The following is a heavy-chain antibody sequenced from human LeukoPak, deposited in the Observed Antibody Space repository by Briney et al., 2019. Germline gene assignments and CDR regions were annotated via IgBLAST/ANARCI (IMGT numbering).Heavy chain of an antibody. J-gene: IGHJ4*02. CDR1: GGSISSGSYY. Sequence: SETLSLTCTVSGGSISSGSYYWSWTRPPAGQGLEWIGRIYTSGSTNYNPSLKSRATISVDTSKNQFSLKLSSVTAADTAVYYCARVYYDSSGYLILDYWGQGTLVTVSS. CDR2: IYTSGST. V-gene: IGHV4-61*02. CDR3: ARVYYDSSGYLILDY. D-gene: IGHD3-22*01.